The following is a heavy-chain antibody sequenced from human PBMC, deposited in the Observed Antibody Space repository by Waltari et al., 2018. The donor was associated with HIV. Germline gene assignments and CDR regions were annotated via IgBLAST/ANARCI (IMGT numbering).Heavy chain of an antibody. V-gene: IGHV1-2*02. CDR1: GYTFTGYY. J-gene: IGHJ3*01. Sequence: QVQLVQSGAEVKKPGASVKVSCKASGYTFTGYYMHWVRQDPGQGLEWRGWIHPSSGDTNYPQKFQGRVTMTSDTSITTAYMELSRLRSDDTAVYFCARGTFYFYYSGGNDAFDVWGQGTMVTLSS. CDR3: ARGTFYFYYSGGNDAFDV. CDR2: IHPSSGDT. D-gene: IGHD2-15*01.